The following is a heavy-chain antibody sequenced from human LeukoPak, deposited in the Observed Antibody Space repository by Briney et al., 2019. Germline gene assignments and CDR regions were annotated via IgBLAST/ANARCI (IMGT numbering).Heavy chain of an antibody. CDR2: IYTSGST. CDR3: ARRSYYDYVWGSYQDAFDI. CDR1: GGSISSYY. V-gene: IGHV4-4*07. D-gene: IGHD3-16*02. Sequence: SETLSLTCTVSGGSISSYYWSWIRQPAGKGLEWSERIYTSGSTNYNTSLKSRVTISVDTSKNQFSLKLSSVTAADTAVYYCARRSYYDYVWGSYQDAFDIWGQGTIVTVSS. J-gene: IGHJ3*02.